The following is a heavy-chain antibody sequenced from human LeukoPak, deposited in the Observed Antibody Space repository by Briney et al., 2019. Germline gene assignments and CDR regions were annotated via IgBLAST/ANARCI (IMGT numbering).Heavy chain of an antibody. J-gene: IGHJ4*02. CDR1: GYTFTSYG. D-gene: IGHD2-2*01. Sequence: GASVKVSCKASGYTFTSYGISWVRQAPGQGLEWMGWISAYNGNTNYAQKLQGRVTMTTDTSTSTAYMELRSLRSDDTAVYYCARDPPPYCSSTSCYLSASEYWGQGTLVTLSS. CDR3: ARDPPPYCSSTSCYLSASEY. CDR2: ISAYNGNT. V-gene: IGHV1-18*01.